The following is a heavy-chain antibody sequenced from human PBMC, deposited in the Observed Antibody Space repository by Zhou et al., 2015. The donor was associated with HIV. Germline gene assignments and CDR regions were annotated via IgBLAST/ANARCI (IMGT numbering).Heavy chain of an antibody. CDR3: AREGYCSSTSCYSYGMDV. V-gene: IGHV1-69*12. J-gene: IGHJ6*02. CDR1: GGTFSSYA. CDR2: IIPIFGTA. D-gene: IGHD2-2*01. Sequence: QVQLVQSGAEVKKPGSSVKVSCKASGGTFSSYAISWVRQAPGQGLEWMGGIIPIFGTANYAQKFQGRVTITADESTSTAYMELSSLRSEDTAVYYCAREGYCSSTSCYSYGMDVWGQGTTVTVSS.